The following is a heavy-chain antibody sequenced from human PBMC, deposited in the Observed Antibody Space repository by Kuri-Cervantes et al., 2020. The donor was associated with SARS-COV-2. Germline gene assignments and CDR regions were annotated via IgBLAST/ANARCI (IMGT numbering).Heavy chain of an antibody. V-gene: IGHV4-34*01. Sequence: ESLKISCAASGFTFSNAWMSWVRQAPGKGLEWIGEINHSGSTNYNPSLKSRVTISVDTSKNQFSLKLSSVTAADTAVYYCARGLGSGYYYGSFDYWGQGTLVTVSS. CDR3: ARGLGSGYYYGSFDY. J-gene: IGHJ4*02. CDR2: INHSGST. CDR1: GFTFSNAW. D-gene: IGHD3-22*01.